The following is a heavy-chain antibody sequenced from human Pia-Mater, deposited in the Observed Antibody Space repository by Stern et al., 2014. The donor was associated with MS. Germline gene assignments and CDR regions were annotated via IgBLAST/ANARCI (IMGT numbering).Heavy chain of an antibody. D-gene: IGHD6-13*01. V-gene: IGHV3-33*01. J-gene: IGHJ5*02. Sequence: VQLVQSGGGVVQPGRSQRLSCAASGFTFSNYGMHWARQAPGKGLERVAFIWFDGSNKYYSDSVKGRFTISRDNSKNTLYLQMNSLRAEDTAVYYCARALQLKSGHNWFDPWGQGTLVTVSS. CDR3: ARALQLKSGHNWFDP. CDR2: IWFDGSNK. CDR1: GFTFSNYG.